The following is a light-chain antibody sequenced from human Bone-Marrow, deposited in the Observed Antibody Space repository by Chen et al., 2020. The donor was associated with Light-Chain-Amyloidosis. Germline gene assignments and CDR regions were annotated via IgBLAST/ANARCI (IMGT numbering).Light chain of an antibody. CDR1: NIGSTS. V-gene: IGLV3-21*02. Sequence: SYVLTQPSSVSVATGQTATIACGGNNIGSTSVHWYQQTPGQAPLLVVYDDSDRPSGIPERLSGSNSGNTATRTISRVEGGDEADYYCQVWDRSSDRPVFGGGTKLTVL. CDR3: QVWDRSSDRPV. J-gene: IGLJ3*02. CDR2: DDS.